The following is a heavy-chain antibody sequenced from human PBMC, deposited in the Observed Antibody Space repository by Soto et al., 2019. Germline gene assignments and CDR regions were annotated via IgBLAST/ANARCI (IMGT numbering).Heavy chain of an antibody. CDR2: IYPGDSDT. J-gene: IGHJ6*02. Sequence: GESLKISCKGSGYSFTSYWIGWVRQMPGKCLEWMGIIYPGDSDTRYSPSFQGQVTISADKSISTAYLRWRSLKASDTAIYYCARLPGGSWSPLTYYYGMDVWGQGTTVTVSS. D-gene: IGHD3-16*01. V-gene: IGHV5-51*01. CDR1: GYSFTSYW. CDR3: ARLPGGSWSPLTYYYGMDV.